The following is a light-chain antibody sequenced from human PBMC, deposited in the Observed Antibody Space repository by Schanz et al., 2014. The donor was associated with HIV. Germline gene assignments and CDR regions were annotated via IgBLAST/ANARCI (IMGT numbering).Light chain of an antibody. Sequence: QSVLTQPPSVSGTPGQRVTILCSGSSSNIGINTVNWYQHLPGTAPKLLIYGNNQRPSGVPDRFSGSTSGTSASLAISGLRSEDEADYFCATWDDSLEGWVFGGGTKLTVL. V-gene: IGLV1-44*01. CDR2: GNN. CDR3: ATWDDSLEGWV. J-gene: IGLJ3*02. CDR1: SSNIGINT.